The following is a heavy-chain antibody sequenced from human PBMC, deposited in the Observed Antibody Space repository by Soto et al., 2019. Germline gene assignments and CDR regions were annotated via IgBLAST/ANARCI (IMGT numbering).Heavy chain of an antibody. CDR3: ARGYLGYSYANFDY. V-gene: IGHV4-59*01. D-gene: IGHD5-18*01. CDR2: IYYNGNT. Sequence: QVQLQESGPGLVKPSETLSLTCTVSGGSINTYYWNWIRQPPGKGLEWIAYIYYNGNTDSNPSLESRVTISLDTPKNHLSLKLSSVTAADTAVYYCARGYLGYSYANFDYWGQGILVTVSS. J-gene: IGHJ4*02. CDR1: GGSINTYY.